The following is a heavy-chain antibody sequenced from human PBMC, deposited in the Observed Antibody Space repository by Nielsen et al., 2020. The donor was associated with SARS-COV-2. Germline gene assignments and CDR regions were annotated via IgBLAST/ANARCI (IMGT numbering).Heavy chain of an antibody. CDR2: ISYDGSEK. J-gene: IGHJ4*02. Sequence: GESLKISCAASGFTFSTYAMHWVRQAPGKGLEWVAVISYDGSEKYFADSVKGRFTISRDNSKNTLYLHMNSLRSEDTAVYYCAKDPASDYGTSGLLDYWGQGTLVTVSS. CDR1: GFTFSTYA. V-gene: IGHV3-30-3*01. CDR3: AKDPASDYGTSGLLDY. D-gene: IGHD4-17*01.